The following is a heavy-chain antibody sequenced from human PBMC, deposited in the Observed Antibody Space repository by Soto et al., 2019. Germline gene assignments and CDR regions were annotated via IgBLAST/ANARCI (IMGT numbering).Heavy chain of an antibody. CDR2: IWYDGSNK. CDR3: ARDSTYYDFWRNYYYGMDV. D-gene: IGHD3-3*01. J-gene: IGHJ6*02. V-gene: IGHV3-33*01. Sequence: QVQLVESGGGVVQPGRSLRLSCAASGFTFSSYGMHWVRQAPGKGLEWVAVIWYDGSNKYYADSVKGRFTISRDNSKNTLYLQMNSLRAEDTAVYYCARDSTYYDFWRNYYYGMDVWGQGTTVTVSS. CDR1: GFTFSSYG.